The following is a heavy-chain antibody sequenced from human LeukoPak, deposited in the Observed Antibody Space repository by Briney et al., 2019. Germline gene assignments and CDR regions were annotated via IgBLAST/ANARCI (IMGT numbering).Heavy chain of an antibody. Sequence: GGSLRLSCAASGFTFDDYGMSWVRQAPGKGLEWVSVIYSGGSTYYADSVKGRFTISRDNSKNTLYLQMNSLRAEDTAVYYCARDGSSGSRDAFDIWGQGTMVTVSS. CDR2: IYSGGST. CDR1: GFTFDDYG. CDR3: ARDGSSGSRDAFDI. D-gene: IGHD6-19*01. J-gene: IGHJ3*02. V-gene: IGHV3-53*01.